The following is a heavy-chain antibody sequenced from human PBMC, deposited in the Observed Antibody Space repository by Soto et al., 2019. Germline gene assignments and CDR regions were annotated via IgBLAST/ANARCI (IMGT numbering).Heavy chain of an antibody. J-gene: IGHJ1*01. D-gene: IGHD3-22*01. V-gene: IGHV1-69*13. CDR2: IIPIFGTA. Sequence: ASVKVSCKASGGTFSSYAISWVRQAPGQGLEWMGGIIPIFGTANYAQKFQGRVTITADESTSTAYMELRSLRSEDTAVYYCARGVHYDSSGYYDFYWGQGTLVTVSS. CDR3: ARGVHYDSSGYYDFY. CDR1: GGTFSSYA.